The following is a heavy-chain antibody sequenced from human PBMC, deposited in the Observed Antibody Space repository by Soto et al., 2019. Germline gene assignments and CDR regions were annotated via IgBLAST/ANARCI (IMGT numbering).Heavy chain of an antibody. CDR2: ISGSGGSA. Sequence: GGSLRLSCAASGFTFSSYAMSWVRQAPGKGLEWVSAISGSGGSAYYADSVKGRFTISRDNSKNTLYLQMNSLRAEDTAVYYCAKDLAGWIPLPGMDVWGQGTTVTVSS. CDR3: AKDLAGWIPLPGMDV. D-gene: IGHD6-19*01. J-gene: IGHJ6*02. CDR1: GFTFSSYA. V-gene: IGHV3-23*01.